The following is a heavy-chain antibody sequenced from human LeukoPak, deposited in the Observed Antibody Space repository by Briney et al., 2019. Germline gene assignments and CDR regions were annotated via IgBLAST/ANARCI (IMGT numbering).Heavy chain of an antibody. D-gene: IGHD6-13*01. CDR1: GYTFSSYG. CDR3: ARDHSSSWYSGYYYYYMDV. V-gene: IGHV1-18*01. Sequence: ASVKVSRKASGYTFSSYGISWVRQAPGQGLEWMGWISAYNGNTNYAQKLQGRVTMTTDTSTSTAYMELRSLRSDDTAVYYCARDHSSSWYSGYYYYYMDVWGKGTTVTVSS. CDR2: ISAYNGNT. J-gene: IGHJ6*03.